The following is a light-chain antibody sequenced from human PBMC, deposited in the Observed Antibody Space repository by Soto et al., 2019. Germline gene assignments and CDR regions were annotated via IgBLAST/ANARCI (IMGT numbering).Light chain of an antibody. J-gene: IGKJ1*01. CDR3: QQYDSSRT. Sequence: DIQLTQSPSSLSASVGDSVTITCRASQSISTYLNWYQLKPGKAPKLLIYFASSLQSGVPSRFSGSGSGTDFTLTITSLQPEDFGIYYCQQYDSSRTFGQGTKVDIK. CDR1: QSISTY. CDR2: FAS. V-gene: IGKV1-39*01.